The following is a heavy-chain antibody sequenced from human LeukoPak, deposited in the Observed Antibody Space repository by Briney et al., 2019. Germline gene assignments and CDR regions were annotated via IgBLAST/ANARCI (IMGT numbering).Heavy chain of an antibody. CDR2: IIPIFGTA. V-gene: IGHV1-69*01. J-gene: IGHJ4*02. CDR3: ARAATPGIAARPDYLDY. Sequence: ASVKVSCKASGGTFSSYATSWVRQAPGQGLEWMGGIIPIFGTANYAQKFQGRVTITADESTSTAYMELSSLRSEDTAVYYCARAATPGIAARPDYLDYWGQGTLVTVSS. CDR1: GGTFSSYA. D-gene: IGHD6-6*01.